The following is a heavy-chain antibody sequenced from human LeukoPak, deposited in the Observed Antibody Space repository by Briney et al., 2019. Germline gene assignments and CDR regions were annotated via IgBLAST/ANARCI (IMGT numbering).Heavy chain of an antibody. D-gene: IGHD3-16*01. Sequence: ASVKVSCKASGYTFSDYYIHWVRQAPGQGPEWMGWINLNTGGTNYAQKFDGRFSMTRDTSIKTAFMELSGLTFDDTAVYYCGSVRGILSYFDLWGRGTLVTVSS. CDR3: GSVRGILSYFDL. J-gene: IGHJ2*01. V-gene: IGHV1-2*02. CDR1: GYTFSDYY. CDR2: INLNTGGT.